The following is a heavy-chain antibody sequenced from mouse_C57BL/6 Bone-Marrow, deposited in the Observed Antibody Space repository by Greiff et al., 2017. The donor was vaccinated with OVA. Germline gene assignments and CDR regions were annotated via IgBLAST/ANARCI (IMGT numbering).Heavy chain of an antibody. V-gene: IGHV1-50*01. CDR2: IDPSDSYT. Sequence: VQLQQSGAELMKPGASVKLSCKASGYTFTSYWMQWVKQRPGQGLEWIGEIDPSDSYTNYNQKFKGKATLTVDTSSSTAYMQLSSLTSEDSAVYYCARDGIYYGNPYAMDYWGQGTSVTVSS. J-gene: IGHJ4*01. D-gene: IGHD2-1*01. CDR1: GYTFTSYW. CDR3: ARDGIYYGNPYAMDY.